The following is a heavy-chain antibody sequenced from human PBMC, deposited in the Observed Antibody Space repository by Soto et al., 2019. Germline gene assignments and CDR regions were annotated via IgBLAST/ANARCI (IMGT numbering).Heavy chain of an antibody. D-gene: IGHD3-10*01. CDR3: ASITGTNAFDI. CDR2: IWYDGSNQ. Sequence: QVHLVESGGGVVQPGRSLRLSCLASGFSFSSSGMHWIRQPPGKGLEWLALIWYDGSNQIYLDSVKDRFTISRVNSKNTLYLQMNSLTVEDTAVYFCASITGTNAFDIWGQGTMVTVSS. CDR1: GFSFSSSG. V-gene: IGHV3-33*01. J-gene: IGHJ3*02.